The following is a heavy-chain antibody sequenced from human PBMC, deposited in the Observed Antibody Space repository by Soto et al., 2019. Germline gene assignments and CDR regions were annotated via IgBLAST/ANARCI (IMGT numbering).Heavy chain of an antibody. V-gene: IGHV1-18*01. CDR3: ARDRAQITMIVVAPPAY. Sequence: ASVKVSCKASGYTFTSYGISWVRQAPGQGLEWMGWISAYNGNTNYAQKLQGRVTMTTDTSTSTAYMELRSLRSDDTAVYYCARDRAQITMIVVAPPAYWGQGTLVTVSS. CDR1: GYTFTSYG. D-gene: IGHD3-22*01. CDR2: ISAYNGNT. J-gene: IGHJ4*02.